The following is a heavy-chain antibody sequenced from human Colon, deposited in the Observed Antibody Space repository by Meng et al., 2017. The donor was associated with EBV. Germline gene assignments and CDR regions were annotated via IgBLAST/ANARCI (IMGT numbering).Heavy chain of an antibody. CDR2: IYYSGKN. Sequence: LSPTVSVVRESTCSSSSHWALISQYPRTGLESMESIYYSGKNYYNPSLKSRLTISGDTSENQFSQKLTSVTAADTAVYYCAKWGRYSGYVGGPEGCFDPWGQGTLVTVSS. D-gene: IGHD5-12*01. V-gene: IGHV4-39*07. CDR3: AKWGRYSGYVGGPEGCFDP. J-gene: IGHJ5*02. CDR1: RESTCSSSSH.